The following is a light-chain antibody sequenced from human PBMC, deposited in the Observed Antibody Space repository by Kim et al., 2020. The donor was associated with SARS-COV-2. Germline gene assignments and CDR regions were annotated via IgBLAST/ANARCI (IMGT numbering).Light chain of an antibody. Sequence: GPKVTFSCSGSSSNIGNNYVSWYQHLPGTAPKLLIYDNNKRPSGIPDRFSGSKSGTSATLGITGLQTGDEADYYCGTWDSSLSAVVFGGGTQLTVL. J-gene: IGLJ2*01. CDR1: SSNIGNNY. V-gene: IGLV1-51*01. CDR2: DNN. CDR3: GTWDSSLSAVV.